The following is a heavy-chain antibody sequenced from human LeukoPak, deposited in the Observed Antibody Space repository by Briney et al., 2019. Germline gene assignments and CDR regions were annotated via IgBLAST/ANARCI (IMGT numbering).Heavy chain of an antibody. CDR1: GGTFSSYA. Sequence: SVKVSCKASGGTFSSYAISWVRQAPGQGLEWMGGIIPIFGTANYAQKFQGRVTISADESTSTAYMELSSLRSEDTAVYYCARDAYCGGDCYPPLWGQGTLVTVSS. CDR3: ARDAYCGGDCYPPL. CDR2: IIPIFGTA. D-gene: IGHD2-21*01. J-gene: IGHJ4*02. V-gene: IGHV1-69*13.